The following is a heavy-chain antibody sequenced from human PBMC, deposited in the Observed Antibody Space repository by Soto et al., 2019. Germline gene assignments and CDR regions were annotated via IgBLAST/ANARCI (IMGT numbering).Heavy chain of an antibody. CDR2: IIPIFGTA. J-gene: IGHJ6*01. CDR1: GGTFSSYA. V-gene: IGHV1-69*01. D-gene: IGHD6-19*01. CDR3: ARGKLAVAGRNYYGMGV. Sequence: QVQLVQSGAEVKKPGSSVKVSCKASGGTFSSYAISWVRQAPGQGLEWMGGIIPIFGTANYAQKFQGRVTITADESTSTAYMELSSLRSEDTAVYYCARGKLAVAGRNYYGMGVWGQGTTVTVSS.